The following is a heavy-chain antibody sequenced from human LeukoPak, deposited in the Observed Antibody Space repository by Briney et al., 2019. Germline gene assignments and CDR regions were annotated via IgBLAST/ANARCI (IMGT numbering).Heavy chain of an antibody. CDR1: GFTFSSYA. D-gene: IGHD1-26*01. CDR3: AREGSYSGSPFDY. J-gene: IGHJ4*02. Sequence: GGSLRLSCAASGFTFSSYAMHWVRQAPGKGLEWVAVISYDGSNKYYADSVKGRFTISRDNSKNTLYLQMNSLRAEDTAVYYCAREGSYSGSPFDYWGQGTLVTVSS. CDR2: ISYDGSNK. V-gene: IGHV3-30-3*01.